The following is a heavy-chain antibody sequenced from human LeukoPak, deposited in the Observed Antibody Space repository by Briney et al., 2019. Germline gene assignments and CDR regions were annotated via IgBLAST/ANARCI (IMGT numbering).Heavy chain of an antibody. CDR3: ARVRGYYFDY. CDR2: INHSGST. J-gene: IGHJ4*02. CDR1: GGSLRGYY. D-gene: IGHD3-16*01. V-gene: IGHV4-34*01. Sequence: RSETLSLMCAVYGGSLRGYYGSWIRQPPGKGLEWIGEINHSGSTNYNPSLKSRVTISVDTSKNQFSLKLSSVTAADTAVYYCARVRGYYFDYWGQGTLVTVSS.